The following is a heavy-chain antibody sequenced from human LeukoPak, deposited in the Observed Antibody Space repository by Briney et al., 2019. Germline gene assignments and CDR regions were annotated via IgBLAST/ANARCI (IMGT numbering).Heavy chain of an antibody. CDR2: IYYSGGT. Sequence: SGTLSLTCTVSGGSFGSGFYWSWIRQHPGKGLEWIGYIYYSGGTYYNPSLKSRVSISLDTSKKQFSLKLSSVTVADTAVYYCARAMTSHYFDYWGQGTLVTVSS. D-gene: IGHD2-21*02. J-gene: IGHJ4*02. CDR1: GGSFGSGFY. CDR3: ARAMTSHYFDY. V-gene: IGHV4-31*03.